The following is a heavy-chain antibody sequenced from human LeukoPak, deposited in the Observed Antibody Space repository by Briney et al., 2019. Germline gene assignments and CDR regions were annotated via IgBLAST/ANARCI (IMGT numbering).Heavy chain of an antibody. CDR1: GITFSSYA. D-gene: IGHD3-10*01. CDR3: ARGGSGNYHNY. J-gene: IGHJ4*02. Sequence: PGGSLRLSCAASGITFSSYAMSWVRQAPEKGLEWVSSISGSGGSAYYADSVRGRFTIYRDKSKNTLYLQMNSLRAEDTAVYYCARGGSGNYHNYWGQGTLVTVSS. CDR2: ISGSGGSA. V-gene: IGHV3-23*01.